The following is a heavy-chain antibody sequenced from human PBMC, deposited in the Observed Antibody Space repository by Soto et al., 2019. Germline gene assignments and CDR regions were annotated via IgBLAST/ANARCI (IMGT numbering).Heavy chain of an antibody. CDR1: GGSISSGGYY. J-gene: IGHJ4*02. V-gene: IGHV4-31*03. CDR2: IYYSGST. Sequence: ASETLSLTCTVSGGSISSGGYYWSWIRQHPGKGLEWIGYIYYSGSTYYNPSLKSRVTISVDTSKNQFSLKLSSVTAADTAVYYCARDNRPTVTHFAHFDYWGQGTLVTVSS. CDR3: ARDNRPTVTHFAHFDY. D-gene: IGHD4-4*01.